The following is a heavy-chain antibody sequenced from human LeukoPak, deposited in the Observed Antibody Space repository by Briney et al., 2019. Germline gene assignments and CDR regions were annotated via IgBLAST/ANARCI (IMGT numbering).Heavy chain of an antibody. CDR1: GFTFNNYG. CDR3: AKDRGIAAAGRSRMLYYFDY. J-gene: IGHJ4*02. CDR2: IWYDGTNK. V-gene: IGHV3-33*06. D-gene: IGHD6-13*01. Sequence: GRSLRLSCAASGFTFNNYGMHWVRQAPGKGLEWVALIWYDGTNKYYGDSVKGRSTISRDNSKNTLYLQMNSLRAEDTAVYYCAKDRGIAAAGRSRMLYYFDYWGQGTLVTVSS.